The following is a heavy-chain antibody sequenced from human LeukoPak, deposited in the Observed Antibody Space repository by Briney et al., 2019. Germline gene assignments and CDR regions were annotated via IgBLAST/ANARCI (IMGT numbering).Heavy chain of an antibody. CDR2: INHSGST. Sequence: SETLSLTCAVYGGSFSGYYWSWIRQPPGKGLEWIGEINHSGSTNYNPSLKSRVTISVDTSKNQFSLKLSSVTAADTAVYYCAISIQGIFYYFDYWGQGTLVTVSS. V-gene: IGHV4-34*01. CDR3: AISIQGIFYYFDY. D-gene: IGHD3-3*01. CDR1: GGSFSGYY. J-gene: IGHJ4*02.